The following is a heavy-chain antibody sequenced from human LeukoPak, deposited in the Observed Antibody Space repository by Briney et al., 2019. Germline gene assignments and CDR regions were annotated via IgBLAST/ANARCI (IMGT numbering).Heavy chain of an antibody. V-gene: IGHV4-61*02. J-gene: IGHJ5*02. CDR2: IYTSGST. Sequence: SETLSLTCTVSGGSISSGRYYWSWIRQPAGKGLEWIGRIYTSGSTNYNPSLKSRVTISVDTSKNQFSLKLSSVTAADTAVYYCARGAWVAATPLWFDPWGQGTLVTVSS. CDR3: ARGAWVAATPLWFDP. CDR1: GGSISSGRYY. D-gene: IGHD2-15*01.